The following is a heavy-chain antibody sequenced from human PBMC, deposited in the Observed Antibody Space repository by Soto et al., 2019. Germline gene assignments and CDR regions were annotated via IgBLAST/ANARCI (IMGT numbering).Heavy chain of an antibody. V-gene: IGHV1-69*19. CDR1: GGTFNTYA. CDR2: ISPMFGAA. CDR3: AREVQVHTPAFVY. Sequence: QVPLVQSGAEMKKPGSSVKVSCQSSGGTFNTYAMNWVRQAPGQGPEWMGDISPMFGAANYAPKFQGRVTITADESTGTSYIPLSSLTSEDTALYFCAREVQVHTPAFVYWGQGTVVTVSS. J-gene: IGHJ4*02. D-gene: IGHD2-15*01.